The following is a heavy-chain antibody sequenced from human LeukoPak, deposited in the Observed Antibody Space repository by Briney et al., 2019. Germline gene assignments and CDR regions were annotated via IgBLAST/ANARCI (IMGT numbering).Heavy chain of an antibody. CDR2: ISSSTDYI. CDR1: GFPFSTYT. J-gene: IGHJ1*01. V-gene: IGHV3-21*01. D-gene: IGHD6-25*01. CDR3: ARGGDSFSEAAF. Sequence: GGSLRLSCAASGFPFSTYTMNWVRQAPGKGLEWVSSISSSTDYIYYSDSVKGRFTISRDNAKNSVFPHLNSLRAEDTAVYYCARGGDSFSEAAFWGQGTLVTVSS.